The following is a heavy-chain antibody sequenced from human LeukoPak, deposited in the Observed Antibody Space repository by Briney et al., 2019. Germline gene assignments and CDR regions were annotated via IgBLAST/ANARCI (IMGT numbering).Heavy chain of an antibody. J-gene: IGHJ3*02. CDR1: GGSISSYY. D-gene: IGHD3-10*01. CDR2: IYYSGST. Sequence: PSETLSLTCTVSGGSISSYYWSWIRQPPGKGLEWLGYIYYSGSTNYNPSLKSRVTISVDTSKNQFSLKLSSVTAADTAVYYCARDQYYYGSGSYAFDIWGQGTMVTVSS. V-gene: IGHV4-59*01. CDR3: ARDQYYYGSGSYAFDI.